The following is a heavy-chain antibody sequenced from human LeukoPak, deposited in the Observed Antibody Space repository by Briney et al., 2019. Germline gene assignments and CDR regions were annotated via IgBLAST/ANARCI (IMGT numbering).Heavy chain of an antibody. CDR2: INPSGGST. Sequence: GASVKVSCRASGYTFTSYDINWVRQAPGQGLEWMGIINPSGGSTSYAQKFQGRVTMTRDTSTSTVYMELSSLRSEDTAVYYCARDLDLYSSGVYYFDYWGQGTLVTVSS. CDR3: ARDLDLYSSGVYYFDY. V-gene: IGHV1-46*01. CDR1: GYTFTSYD. D-gene: IGHD6-19*01. J-gene: IGHJ4*02.